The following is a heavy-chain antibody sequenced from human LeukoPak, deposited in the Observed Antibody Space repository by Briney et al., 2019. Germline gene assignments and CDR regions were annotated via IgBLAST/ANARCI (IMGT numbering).Heavy chain of an antibody. V-gene: IGHV3-7*01. CDR3: ATKCWPYYFDY. CDR1: GFTFSSYW. Sequence: GGSLRLSCAASGFTFSSYWMSWVRQAPGKGLEWVANIKQDGSEKYYVDSVKGRFTISRDNAKNSLYLQMNSLRAEDTAVYYCATKCWPYYFDYWGQGTLVTVSS. J-gene: IGHJ4*02. CDR2: IKQDGSEK. D-gene: IGHD4/OR15-4a*01.